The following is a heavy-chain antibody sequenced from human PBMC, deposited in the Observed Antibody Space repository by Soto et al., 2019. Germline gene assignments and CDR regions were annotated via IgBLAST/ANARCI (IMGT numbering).Heavy chain of an antibody. CDR3: ARDDYDFWSGYSPRLFDY. Sequence: PGGSLRLSCAASGFTFSSYSMNWVRQAPGKGLEWVSSISSSSSYIYYADSVKGRFTISRDNAKNSLYLQMNSLRAEDTAVYYCARDDYDFWSGYSPRLFDYWGQGTLVTVSS. D-gene: IGHD3-3*01. J-gene: IGHJ4*02. CDR1: GFTFSSYS. CDR2: ISSSSSYI. V-gene: IGHV3-21*01.